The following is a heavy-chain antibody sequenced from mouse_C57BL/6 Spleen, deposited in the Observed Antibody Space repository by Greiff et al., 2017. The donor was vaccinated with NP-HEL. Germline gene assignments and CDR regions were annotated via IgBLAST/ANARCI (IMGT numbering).Heavy chain of an antibody. V-gene: IGHV1-54*01. CDR3: ARPEAYDYGGSFDV. D-gene: IGHD2-4*01. Sequence: QVQLQQSGAELVRPGTSVKVSCKASGYAFTNYLIEWVKQRPGQGLEWIGVINPGSGGTNYNEKFQGKATLTADKSSSTAYMQLSSLTSEYSAVYVCARPEAYDYGGSFDVWGTGTTVTVSS. CDR2: INPGSGGT. J-gene: IGHJ1*03. CDR1: GYAFTNYL.